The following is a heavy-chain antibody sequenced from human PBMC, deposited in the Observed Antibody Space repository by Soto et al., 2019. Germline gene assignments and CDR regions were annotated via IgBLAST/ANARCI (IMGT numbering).Heavy chain of an antibody. CDR1: GGSISSGGYS. Sequence: QLQLQESGSGLVKPSQTLSLTCAVSGGSISSGGYSWSWIRQPPGKGLEWIGYIYHSGSTYYNPSLERRVTTSVDGSTNQLSLKLSSVTAADPAVYFCASMRGRYATRGYDYWGQGTLVTVSS. CDR3: ASMRGRYATRGYDY. CDR2: IYHSGST. J-gene: IGHJ4*02. V-gene: IGHV4-30-2*01. D-gene: IGHD3-22*01.